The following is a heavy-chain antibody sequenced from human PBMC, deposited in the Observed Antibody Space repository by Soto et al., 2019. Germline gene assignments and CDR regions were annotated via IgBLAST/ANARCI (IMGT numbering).Heavy chain of an antibody. CDR2: ISAYNGNT. CDR3: ARDTQVVPAAIGMCDY. D-gene: IGHD2-2*02. Sequence: QVPLVQSGAEVKKPGASVKVSCKASGYTFTSYGISWVRQAPGQGLEWMGWISAYNGNTNYAQKLQGRVTMTTDTSTSTAYMELRSLRSDDTAVYYCARDTQVVPAAIGMCDYWGQGTMVTVSS. V-gene: IGHV1-18*01. J-gene: IGHJ4*02. CDR1: GYTFTSYG.